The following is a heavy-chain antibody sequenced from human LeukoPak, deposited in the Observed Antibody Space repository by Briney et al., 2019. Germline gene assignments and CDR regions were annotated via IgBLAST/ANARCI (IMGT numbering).Heavy chain of an antibody. CDR2: IKQDGSEK. V-gene: IGHV3-7*01. J-gene: IGHJ6*03. CDR1: GFTFSSYW. D-gene: IGHD3-9*01. CDR3: ARDPLTLYDYYMDV. Sequence: GGSLRLSCAASGFTFSSYWMSWVRQAPGKGLEWVAKIKQDGSEKYYGDSVKGRFTISGDNAKNSLYLQMNSLRAEDTAVYYCARDPLTLYDYYMDVWGKGTTVTVSS.